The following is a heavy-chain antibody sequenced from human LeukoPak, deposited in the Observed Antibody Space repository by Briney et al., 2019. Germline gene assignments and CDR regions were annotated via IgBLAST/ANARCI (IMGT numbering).Heavy chain of an antibody. CDR1: GGYISSSSTYY. CDR3: ARSLKISSGWFHNFDY. CDR2: IYYSGST. D-gene: IGHD6-19*01. J-gene: IGHJ4*02. Sequence: SETLSLTCTVSGGYISSSSTYYWGWIRQPPGKGLEWIGSIYYSGSTYYNPSLKSRVTISVDTSKNQFSLKVTSVSAADTALYYCARSLKISSGWFHNFDYWGQGTLVTVFS. V-gene: IGHV4-39*01.